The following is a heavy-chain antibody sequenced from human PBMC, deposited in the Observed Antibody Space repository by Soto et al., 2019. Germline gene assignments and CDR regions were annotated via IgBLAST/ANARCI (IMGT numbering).Heavy chain of an antibody. J-gene: IGHJ6*02. CDR1: GFTVSSNY. D-gene: IGHD2-2*01. V-gene: IGHV3-53*01. CDR3: ARGKYEYYYGMDV. CDR2: IYSGGST. Sequence: PGGSLRLSCAASGFTVSSNYMSWVRQAPGKGLEWVSVIYSGGSTYYADSVKGRFTISRDNSKNTLYLQMNSLRAEDTAVYYCARGKYEYYYGMDVWGQGTTVTVSS.